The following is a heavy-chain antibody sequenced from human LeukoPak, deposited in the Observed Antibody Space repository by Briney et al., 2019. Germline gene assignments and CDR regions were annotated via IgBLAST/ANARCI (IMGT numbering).Heavy chain of an antibody. CDR3: ARDTGLARYYDISGYSSAGRWFAP. CDR1: GYTFSSNA. CDR2: INAGNGDT. D-gene: IGHD3-22*01. V-gene: IGHV1-3*01. J-gene: IGHJ5*02. Sequence: ASVTVSCKASGYTFSSNALHWVRQAPGQRLEWMGWINAGNGDTKYSQKFQGRVTITRDTSASTAYMELSSLRSEDTAVYYCARDTGLARYYDISGYSSAGRWFAPGGKGTLATVS.